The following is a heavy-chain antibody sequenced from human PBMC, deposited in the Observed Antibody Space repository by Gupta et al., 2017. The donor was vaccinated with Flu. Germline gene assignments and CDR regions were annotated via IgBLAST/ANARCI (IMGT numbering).Heavy chain of an antibody. CDR1: GYTLTKIS. V-gene: IGHV1-24*01. CDR2: FDPADGET. D-gene: IGHD6-13*01. CDR3: VTGLAAAGTGYYFDY. Sequence: QVQLVQSGAEVKKPGASVKVSCKISGYTLTKISIHWVRQAPGKGLEWMGGFDPADGETVYAQNLQGRVTMTEDISTDTAYMDLSSLRSADTAVYYCVTGLAAAGTGYYFDYWGQGTLVTVSS. J-gene: IGHJ4*02.